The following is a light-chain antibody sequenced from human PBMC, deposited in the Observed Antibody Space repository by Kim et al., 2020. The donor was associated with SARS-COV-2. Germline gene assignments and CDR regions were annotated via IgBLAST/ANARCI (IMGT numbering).Light chain of an antibody. J-gene: IGLJ1*01. CDR2: GKN. CDR1: RLRSYY. Sequence: AWGQTVRITCQGDRLRSYYASWYQQKPGQAPVLVIYGKNNRPSGIPDRFSGSSSGNTASLTITGAQAEDEADYYCNSRDSSGNHYVFGTGTKVTVL. V-gene: IGLV3-19*01. CDR3: NSRDSSGNHYV.